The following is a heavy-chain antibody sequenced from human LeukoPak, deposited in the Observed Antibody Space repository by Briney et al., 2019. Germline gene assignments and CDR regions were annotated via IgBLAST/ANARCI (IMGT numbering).Heavy chain of an antibody. CDR2: ISAYNGNT. CDR1: GYTFTSYG. CDR3: ARVRRERRLWFGELLFSHPDAFDI. V-gene: IGHV1-18*01. Sequence: GASVKVSCKASGYTFTSYGISWVRQAPGQGLEWMGWISAYNGNTNYAQKLQGRVTMTTDTSTSTAYMELRSLRSDDTAVYCCARVRRERRLWFGELLFSHPDAFDIWGQGTMVTVSS. D-gene: IGHD3-10*01. J-gene: IGHJ3*02.